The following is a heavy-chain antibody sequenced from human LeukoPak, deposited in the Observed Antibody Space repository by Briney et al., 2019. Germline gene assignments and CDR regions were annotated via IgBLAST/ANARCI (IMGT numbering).Heavy chain of an antibody. Sequence: PGGSLRLSCAASGFTFSSYSMNWVRQAPGKGLEWVSSISSSSSYIYYADSVKGRFTISRDNAKNSLYLQMNSLRAEDTAVYYCARDWVRYFDWSLDYYYYGMDVWSQGTTVTVSS. CDR2: ISSSSSYI. D-gene: IGHD3-9*01. J-gene: IGHJ6*02. CDR3: ARDWVRYFDWSLDYYYYGMDV. V-gene: IGHV3-21*01. CDR1: GFTFSSYS.